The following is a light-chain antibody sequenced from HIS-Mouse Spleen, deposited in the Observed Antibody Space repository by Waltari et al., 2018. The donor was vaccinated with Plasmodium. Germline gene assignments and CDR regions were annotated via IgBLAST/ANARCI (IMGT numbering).Light chain of an antibody. CDR1: QGISSY. J-gene: IGKJ2*01. V-gene: IGKV1-9*01. Sequence: DIQLTQSPSFLSASVGDSVTITCRASQGISSYLAWYQQKPGKAPKHLIYAASTLQSGVPSRFSGSGSGTEFTLTISSLQPEDFATYYCQQLNSYPYTFGQGTKLEIK. CDR3: QQLNSYPYT. CDR2: AAS.